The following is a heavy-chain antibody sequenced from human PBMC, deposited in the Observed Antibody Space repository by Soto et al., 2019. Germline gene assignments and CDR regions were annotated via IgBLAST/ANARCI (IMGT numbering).Heavy chain of an antibody. CDR3: ARQWFGEYLDAFDI. CDR2: IWYDGSNK. J-gene: IGHJ3*02. D-gene: IGHD3-10*01. CDR1: GFTFSSYG. V-gene: IGHV3-33*01. Sequence: GVSLRLSCAASGFTFSSYGMHWVRQAPGKGLEWVAVIWYDGSNKYYADSVKGRFTISRDNSKNTLYLQMNSLRAEDTAVYYCARQWFGEYLDAFDIWGQGTMVTVSS.